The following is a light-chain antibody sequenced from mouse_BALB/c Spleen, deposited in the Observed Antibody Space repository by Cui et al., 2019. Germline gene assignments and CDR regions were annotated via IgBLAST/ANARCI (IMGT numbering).Light chain of an antibody. CDR1: SSVSSSY. Sequence: ENVLTQSPAIMAASLGQKVTMPCSASSSVSSSYLHWYQQKSGASPKPLIHRTSNLASGVPARFSGSGSGTSYSLTISSVEAEDDATYYCQQWSGYPFTFGAGTKLELK. J-gene: IGKJ5*01. CDR2: RTS. V-gene: IGKV4-58*01. CDR3: QQWSGYPFT.